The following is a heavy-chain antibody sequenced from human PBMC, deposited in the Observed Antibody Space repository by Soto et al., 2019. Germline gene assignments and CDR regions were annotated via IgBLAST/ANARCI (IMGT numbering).Heavy chain of an antibody. D-gene: IGHD3-3*01. CDR3: AGSVLIGGVTRHLVD. J-gene: IGHJ4*02. CDR1: GFTFSDYY. V-gene: IGHV3-11*03. CDR2: ISSSSSYT. Sequence: GGSLRLSCAASGFTFSDYYMSWIRQAPGKGLEWVSYISSSSSYTNYADSVKGRFTFSRDNSKNTLYLQMNSLGAEDTAIYYCAGSVLIGGVTRHLVDWGQETLVTVSS.